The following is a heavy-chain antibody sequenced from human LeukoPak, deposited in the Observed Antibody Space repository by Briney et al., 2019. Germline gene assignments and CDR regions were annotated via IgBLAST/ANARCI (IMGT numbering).Heavy chain of an antibody. CDR3: ARESDYGGNSDGY. D-gene: IGHD4-23*01. J-gene: IGHJ4*02. V-gene: IGHV1-18*01. CDR1: GYTFTNYG. CDR2: IIPILGIA. Sequence: ASVKVSCKASGYTFTNYGISWVRQAPGQGLEWMGRIIPILGIANYAQKLQGRVTMTTDTSTSTAYMELRSLRSDDAAVYYCARESDYGGNSDGYWGQGTLVTVSS.